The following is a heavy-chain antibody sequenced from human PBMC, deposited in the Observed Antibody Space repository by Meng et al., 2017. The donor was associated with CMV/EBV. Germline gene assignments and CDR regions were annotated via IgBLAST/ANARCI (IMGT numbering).Heavy chain of an antibody. Sequence: QVQLQEWGAGLLTPSETLSLTCAVYGGSFSGYYWSWIRQPPGKGLEWIGEINHSGSTNYNPSLKSRVTISVDTSKNQFSLKLSSVTAADTAVYYCASSLTYPDYWGQGTLVTVSS. CDR2: INHSGST. D-gene: IGHD2-15*01. CDR1: GGSFSGYY. CDR3: ASSLTYPDY. J-gene: IGHJ4*02. V-gene: IGHV4-34*01.